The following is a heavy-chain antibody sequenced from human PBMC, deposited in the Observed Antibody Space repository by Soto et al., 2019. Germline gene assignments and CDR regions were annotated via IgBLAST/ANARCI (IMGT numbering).Heavy chain of an antibody. CDR1: GYTFTSYA. CDR2: INAGNGNT. J-gene: IGHJ3*02. Sequence: ASVKVSCKASGYTFTSYAMHWVRQAPGQRLEWMGWINAGNGNTKYSQKFQGRVTITRDTSASTAYMELSGLRSEDTAVYYCASMGVMTYDAFDIWGQGTMVTVSS. CDR3: ASMGVMTYDAFDI. V-gene: IGHV1-3*01. D-gene: IGHD2-21*02.